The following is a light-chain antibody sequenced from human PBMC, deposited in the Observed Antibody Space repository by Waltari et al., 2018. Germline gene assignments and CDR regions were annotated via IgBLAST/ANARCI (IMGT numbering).Light chain of an antibody. CDR2: QST. J-gene: IGKJ2*01. CDR3: QQYNV. Sequence: DIQLTQSPSVLSASVGDRVTITCRASQSLGSWLAWYQQKPGEAPKLLIYQSTTLETGVPSRFSGSGSGTEFTLSINSLEPDDFATYYCQQYNVFGQGTRLEVK. V-gene: IGKV1-5*03. CDR1: QSLGSW.